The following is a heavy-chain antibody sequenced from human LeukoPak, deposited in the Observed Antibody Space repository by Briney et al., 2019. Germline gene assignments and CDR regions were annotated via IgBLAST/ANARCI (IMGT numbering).Heavy chain of an antibody. Sequence: ASVKVSCKASGGTFSSYAISWVRQAPGQGLEWKGRIIPILGIANYAQKFQGRVTITADKSTSTAYMELSSLRSEDTAVYYCARQHDYGGKNMDDYWGQGTLVTVSS. CDR3: ARQHDYGGKNMDDY. CDR1: GGTFSSYA. CDR2: IIPILGIA. D-gene: IGHD4-23*01. J-gene: IGHJ4*02. V-gene: IGHV1-69*04.